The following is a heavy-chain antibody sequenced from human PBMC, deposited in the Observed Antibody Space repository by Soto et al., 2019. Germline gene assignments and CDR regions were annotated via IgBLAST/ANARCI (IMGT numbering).Heavy chain of an antibody. V-gene: IGHV3-15*01. D-gene: IGHD3-10*01. CDR3: VTDRGGGMDV. Sequence: EVQLVESGGGMVMPGGSLRLSCAASGFTFSDAWMTWIRQAPGKGLQCVGRIKRKIDGETTDYAAPVKGRFTISREDSKNTVYLQMNSLKGEETAMYYCVTDRGGGMDVWGQGTTVTVSS. J-gene: IGHJ6*01. CDR2: IKRKIDGETT. CDR1: GFTFSDAW.